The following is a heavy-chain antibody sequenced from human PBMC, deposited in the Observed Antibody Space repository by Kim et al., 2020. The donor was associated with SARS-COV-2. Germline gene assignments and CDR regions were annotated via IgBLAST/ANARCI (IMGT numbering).Heavy chain of an antibody. Sequence: ASVKVSCKASGYTFTSYDINWVRQATGQGLEWMGWMNPNSGNTGYAQKFQGRVTMTRNTSISTAYMELSSLRSEDTAVYYCAGGDSSSWFGDWFDPWGQGTLVTVSS. D-gene: IGHD6-13*01. CDR1: GYTFTSYD. V-gene: IGHV1-8*01. CDR2: MNPNSGNT. CDR3: AGGDSSSWFGDWFDP. J-gene: IGHJ5*02.